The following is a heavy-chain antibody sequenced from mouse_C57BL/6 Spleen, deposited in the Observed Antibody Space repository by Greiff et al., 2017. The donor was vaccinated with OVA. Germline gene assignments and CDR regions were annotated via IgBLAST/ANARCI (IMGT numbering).Heavy chain of an antibody. CDR2: IDPSDSYT. J-gene: IGHJ2*01. CDR3: ARGDWDVEDY. V-gene: IGHV1-69*01. CDR1: GYTFTSYW. D-gene: IGHD4-1*01. Sequence: QVQLQQPGAELVMPGASVKLSCKASGYTFTSYWMHWVKQRPGQGLEWIGEIDPSDSYTNYNQKFKGKSTLTVDKSSSTAYMQLSSLTSEDSAVYYCARGDWDVEDYWGQGTTLTVSS.